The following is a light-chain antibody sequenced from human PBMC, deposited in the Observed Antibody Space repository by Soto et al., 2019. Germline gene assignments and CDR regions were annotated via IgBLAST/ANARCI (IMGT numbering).Light chain of an antibody. V-gene: IGKV3-20*01. CDR3: QQYGSSPPT. CDR2: GAS. J-gene: IGKJ1*01. CDR1: QSVSTNY. Sequence: EIVLTQSPGTLSLSPGERATLSCRASQSVSTNYLAWYQRKPGQAPRLLIYGASSRATDIPHRFSGSGSGTDFTLTITRPEPEDFAVYYCQQYGSSPPTFGQGTKVEVK.